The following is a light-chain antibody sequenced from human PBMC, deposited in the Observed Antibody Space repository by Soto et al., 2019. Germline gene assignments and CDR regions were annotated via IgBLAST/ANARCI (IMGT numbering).Light chain of an antibody. CDR3: SSYTNSGTLVA. CDR1: SSDVGGYNF. Sequence: QSALTQPASVSGSPGQSITISCTGTSSDVGGYNFVSWYQQHPGKAPKLMIYDVGIRPSGISNRFSGSKSGNTASLTISGLQAEDEADYYCSSYTNSGTLVAFGGGTQLTVL. V-gene: IGLV2-14*03. CDR2: DVG. J-gene: IGLJ2*01.